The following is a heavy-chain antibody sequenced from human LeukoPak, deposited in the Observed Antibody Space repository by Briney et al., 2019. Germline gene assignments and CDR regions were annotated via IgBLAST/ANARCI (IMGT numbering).Heavy chain of an antibody. CDR2: ISWDGGST. CDR3: AKDMDTAMVLDYYYGMDV. J-gene: IGHJ6*02. Sequence: GGSLRLSCAASGFTFDDYTMHWVRHAPGKGLEWVSLISWDGGSTYYADSVKGRFTTSRDNSKNSLYLQMNSLRTEDTALYYCAKDMDTAMVLDYYYGMDVWGQGTTVTVSS. D-gene: IGHD5-18*01. V-gene: IGHV3-43*01. CDR1: GFTFDDYT.